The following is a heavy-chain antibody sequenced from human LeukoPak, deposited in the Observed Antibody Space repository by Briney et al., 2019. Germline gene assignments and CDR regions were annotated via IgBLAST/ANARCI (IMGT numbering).Heavy chain of an antibody. CDR2: IRYDGSNK. CDR3: AKDFSSGWIGGY. J-gene: IGHJ4*02. CDR1: GFTFSSYG. Sequence: GGSLRLSCAASGFTFSSYGMHWVRQAPGKGLEWVAFIRYDGSNKYYADSVKGRFTISRDNSKNTLYLQMSSLRAEDTAVYYCAKDFSSGWIGGYWGQGTLVTVSS. V-gene: IGHV3-30*02. D-gene: IGHD6-19*01.